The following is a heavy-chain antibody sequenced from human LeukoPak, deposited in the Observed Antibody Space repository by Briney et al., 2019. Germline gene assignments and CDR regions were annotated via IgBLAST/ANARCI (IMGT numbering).Heavy chain of an antibody. CDR2: ISNDGTNK. CDR1: GFSFSDYG. D-gene: IGHD4-23*01. J-gene: IGHJ4*02. CDR3: ARDWARGNSYYVDY. Sequence: GRSLRLSCEASGFSFSDYGMHWVRQAPGKGLECVALISNDGTNKFYVDPVKGRFTISRDNSKNTLYLQMDSLRTEDTAAYYCARDWARGNSYYVDYWGQGTLVTVSS. V-gene: IGHV3-30*03.